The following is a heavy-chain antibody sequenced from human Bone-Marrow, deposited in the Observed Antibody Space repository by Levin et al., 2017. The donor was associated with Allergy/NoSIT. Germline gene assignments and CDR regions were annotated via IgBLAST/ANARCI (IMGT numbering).Heavy chain of an antibody. J-gene: IGHJ3*02. CDR3: TSGGMYYDTSGELNAFDI. V-gene: IGHV3-15*07. CDR2: IKSRTDGATI. Sequence: GESLKISCAASAFSFTNAWMNWVRQAPGKGLEWVGRIKSRTDGATIDYAAAVKGRFIISRDDSKSTLYLQMNNLKTDDTAVYYCTSGGMYYDTSGELNAFDIWGQGTMVTVSS. CDR1: AFSFTNAW. D-gene: IGHD3-22*01.